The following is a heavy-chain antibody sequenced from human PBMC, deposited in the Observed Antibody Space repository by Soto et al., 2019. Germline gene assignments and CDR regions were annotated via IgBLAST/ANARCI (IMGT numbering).Heavy chain of an antibody. CDR3: GRVVEGATRHTDFDS. D-gene: IGHD2-15*01. CDR1: GVSLHNSHSF. CDR2: VYYSGGA. Sequence: SETLSLTFAVSGVSLHNSHSFWGWIRPPPGKGLEFIGSVYYSGGANYNPSLKSRVTVSIDTSNNQFSLRVNSVTAADTAVYYCGRVVEGATRHTDFDSWGQGILVTVSS. J-gene: IGHJ5*01. V-gene: IGHV4-39*01.